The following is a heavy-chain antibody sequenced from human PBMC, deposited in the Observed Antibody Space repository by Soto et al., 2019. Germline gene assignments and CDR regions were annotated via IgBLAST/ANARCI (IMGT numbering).Heavy chain of an antibody. CDR1: GYTFTSFG. CDR2: ISAYNGNT. Sequence: QVKLVQSGGEVKKPGASVKVSCKASGYTFTSFGITWVRQAPGHGLEWMGWISAYNGNTKYAQKVQGRVTMTTDTATNTAHMELRSLRPDDRAVYYCARGGDSYGDDYWGQGTLVTVSS. CDR3: ARGGDSYGDDY. D-gene: IGHD5-18*01. J-gene: IGHJ4*02. V-gene: IGHV1-18*01.